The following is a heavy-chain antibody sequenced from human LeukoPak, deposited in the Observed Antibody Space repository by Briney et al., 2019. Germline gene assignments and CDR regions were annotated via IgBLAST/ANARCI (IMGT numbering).Heavy chain of an antibody. J-gene: IGHJ4*02. CDR2: IRYHESKE. CDR3: VKDYLVEAQRVYYFDY. V-gene: IGHV3-30*02. CDR1: GVTFSSYG. D-gene: IGHD1-26*01. Sequence: GGSLRLSCAASGVTFSSYGMHWVRQAPGKGLECVAFIRYHESKEYYADSLKGRFIISRDNPKNTLHLQMNSLRVEDTAVYHCVKDYLVEAQRVYYFDYWGQGTLVTVSS.